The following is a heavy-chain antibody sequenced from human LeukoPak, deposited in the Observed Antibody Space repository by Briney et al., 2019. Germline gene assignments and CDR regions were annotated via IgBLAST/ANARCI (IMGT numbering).Heavy chain of an antibody. Sequence: KPGESLKISCKGSGYMFTSYWIAWVRQMPGKGLESMGIIYPGDSDTRYSPSFQGQVTISADKSISTAYLQWSSLKASDTATYYCARGLGYSGSWYFDYWGQGTLVTVSS. CDR1: GYMFTSYW. CDR2: IYPGDSDT. V-gene: IGHV5-51*01. J-gene: IGHJ4*02. D-gene: IGHD6-13*01. CDR3: ARGLGYSGSWYFDY.